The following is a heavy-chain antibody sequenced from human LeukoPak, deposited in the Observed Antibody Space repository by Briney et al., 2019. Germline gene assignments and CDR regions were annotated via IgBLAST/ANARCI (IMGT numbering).Heavy chain of an antibody. J-gene: IGHJ4*02. CDR1: GGTFSSYA. CDR2: IIPIFGTA. CDR3: ARPKRDGYNYDFDY. D-gene: IGHD5-24*01. V-gene: IGHV1-69*05. Sequence: SVKVSCKASGGTFSSYAISWVRQAPGQGLERMGGIIPIFGTANYAQKFQGRVTITTDESTSTAYMELSSLRSEDTAVYYCARPKRDGYNYDFDYWGQGTLVTVSS.